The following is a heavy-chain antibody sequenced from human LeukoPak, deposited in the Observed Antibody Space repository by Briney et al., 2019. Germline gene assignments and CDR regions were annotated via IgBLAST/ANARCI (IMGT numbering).Heavy chain of an antibody. CDR3: AKDCTLYTNYGCFDY. CDR2: IRRDGSNK. Sequence: GGSLRLSCTTSGFTFSSYGMHWVRQAPGKGLEWVAFIRRDGSNKNYAGSVKGRFTISSDNSKNTLYLQMNSLRPEDTAVYYCAKDCTLYTNYGCFDYWGLGTLVTVPS. V-gene: IGHV3-30*02. CDR1: GFTFSSYG. J-gene: IGHJ4*02. D-gene: IGHD3-16*01.